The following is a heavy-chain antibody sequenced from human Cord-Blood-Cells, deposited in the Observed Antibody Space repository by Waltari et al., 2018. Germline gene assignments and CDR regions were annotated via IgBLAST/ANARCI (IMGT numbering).Heavy chain of an antibody. Sequence: QVQLQPWGAGLLKPSETLSLTCAVYGGSFSGYYWSWIRQPPGKGLEWIGEINHSGSTNYNPSLKSRVTISVDTSKNQFSLKLSSVTAADTAVYYCARGPTIFGVVIMGFDYWGQGTLVTVSS. CDR3: ARGPTIFGVVIMGFDY. J-gene: IGHJ4*02. CDR1: GGSFSGYY. V-gene: IGHV4-34*01. CDR2: INHSGST. D-gene: IGHD3-3*01.